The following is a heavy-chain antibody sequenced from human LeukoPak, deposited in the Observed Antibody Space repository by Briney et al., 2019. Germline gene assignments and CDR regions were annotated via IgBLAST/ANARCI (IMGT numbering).Heavy chain of an antibody. Sequence: SETLSLTCAVYGGSFSGYYWSWIRQPPGKGLEWIGGINHSGSTNYNPSLKSRVTISVDTSKNQFSLKLSSVTAADTAVYYCARGPLLVTFGGVIARRYFDYWVQGTLVTVSS. V-gene: IGHV4-34*01. CDR1: GGSFSGYY. CDR2: INHSGST. J-gene: IGHJ4*02. D-gene: IGHD3-16*02. CDR3: ARGPLLVTFGGVIARRYFDY.